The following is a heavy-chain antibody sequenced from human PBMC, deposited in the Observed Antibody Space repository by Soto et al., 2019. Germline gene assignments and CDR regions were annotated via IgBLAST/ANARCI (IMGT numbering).Heavy chain of an antibody. D-gene: IGHD1-20*01. J-gene: IGHJ4*02. CDR1: GFTFSSYG. CDR3: AKDINLDY. V-gene: IGHV3-30*18. Sequence: GGSLRLSCAASGFTFSSYGMHWVRQAPGKGLEWVAVISYDGSNKYYADSVKGRFTISRDNSKNTLYLQMNSLRAEDTAVYYCAKDINLDYWGQGTPVTAPQ. CDR2: ISYDGSNK.